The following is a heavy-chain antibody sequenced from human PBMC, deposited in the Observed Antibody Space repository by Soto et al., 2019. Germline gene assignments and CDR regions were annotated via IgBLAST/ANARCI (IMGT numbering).Heavy chain of an antibody. CDR1: VFTFSSYS. V-gene: IGHV3-21*01. CDR2: ISSSSSYI. J-gene: IGHJ6*02. Sequence: GALRLSCAASVFTFSSYSMNWVRQAPGKGLEWVSSISSSSSYIYYADSVKGRFTISRDNAKNSLYLQMNSLRAEDTAVYYCARADCSSTSCPVFYYSYYGMDVWGQGNTVNVSS. CDR3: ARADCSSTSCPVFYYSYYGMDV. D-gene: IGHD2-2*01.